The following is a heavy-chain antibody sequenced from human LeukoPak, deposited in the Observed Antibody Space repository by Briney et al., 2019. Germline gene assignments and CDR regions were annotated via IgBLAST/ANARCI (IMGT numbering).Heavy chain of an antibody. CDR3: ARGDGWFGELLNFDY. CDR2: ISSSSSTI. Sequence: PGGSLRLSCATTGFTFNAFAMTWVRQAPGKGLEWVSYISSSSSTIYYADSVKGRFTISRDNAKSSLYLQMNSLRDEDTAFYYCARGDGWFGELLNFDYWGQGTLVTVSP. D-gene: IGHD3-10*01. V-gene: IGHV3-48*02. J-gene: IGHJ4*02. CDR1: GFTFNAFA.